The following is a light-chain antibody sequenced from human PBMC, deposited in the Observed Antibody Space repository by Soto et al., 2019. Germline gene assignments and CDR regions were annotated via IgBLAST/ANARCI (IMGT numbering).Light chain of an antibody. J-gene: IGLJ3*02. CDR3: SSFTSINTWV. CDR2: EVS. CDR1: SSDVGGYNY. Sequence: QSALTQPASVSGSPGQSITISCTGTSSDVGGYNYVSWYQQHPGKAPKLMIYEVSNRPPGVSNRFSGSKSGNTASLTISRLQTEGEADYYCSSFTSINTWVSGGGTKLTVL. V-gene: IGLV2-14*01.